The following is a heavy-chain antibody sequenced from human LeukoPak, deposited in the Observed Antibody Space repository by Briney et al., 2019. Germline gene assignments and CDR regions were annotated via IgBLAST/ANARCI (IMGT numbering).Heavy chain of an antibody. V-gene: IGHV3-64*01. J-gene: IGHJ4*02. CDR3: ARDRFGYYDFWSGYYVPSFDY. D-gene: IGHD3-3*01. CDR1: GFTFSSYA. Sequence: GGSLRLSCAASGFTFSSYAMHWVRQAPGKGLEYVSAISSNGGSTYYANSVKGRFTISRDNSKNTLYLQMGSLRAEDMAVYYCARDRFGYYDFWSGYYVPSFDYWGQGTLVTVSS. CDR2: ISSNGGST.